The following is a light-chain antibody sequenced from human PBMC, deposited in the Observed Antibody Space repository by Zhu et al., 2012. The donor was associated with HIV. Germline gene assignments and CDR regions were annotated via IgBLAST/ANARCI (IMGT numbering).Light chain of an antibody. CDR1: QTINVW. Sequence: DIQMTQSPSTLSASVGDRVTITCRASQTINVWLAWYQQKPGKAPKLLIYKASTLGSGVPSRFSGGGSGTEFTLTISSLQPDDFATYYCQQYNAYWTFGQGTKVEIK. CDR2: KAS. V-gene: IGKV1-5*03. J-gene: IGKJ1*01. CDR3: QQYNAYWT.